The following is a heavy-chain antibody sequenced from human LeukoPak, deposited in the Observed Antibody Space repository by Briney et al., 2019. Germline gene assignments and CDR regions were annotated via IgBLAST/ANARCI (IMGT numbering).Heavy chain of an antibody. CDR3: ARKGYGDY. Sequence: PGGSLRLSCVASGFTFSSYWMHWVRQDPRKGLVWVANIKQDGSEKYYVDSVKGRFTISSDNAKNSLYLQMNSLRAEDTAVYYCARKGYGDYWGQGTLVTVSP. CDR1: GFTFSSYW. J-gene: IGHJ4*02. CDR2: IKQDGSEK. D-gene: IGHD1-1*01. V-gene: IGHV3-7*01.